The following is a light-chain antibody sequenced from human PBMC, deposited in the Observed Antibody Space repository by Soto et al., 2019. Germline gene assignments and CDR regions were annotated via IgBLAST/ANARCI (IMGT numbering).Light chain of an antibody. J-gene: IGLJ1*01. CDR1: SSDVGSYNL. CDR3: CSYAGSSPPPYV. CDR2: EGS. V-gene: IGLV2-23*01. Sequence: QSALTQPASVSGSPGQSITISCTGTSSDVGSYNLVSWYQQHPGKAPKLMIYEGSKRPSGVSNRFSGSKSDNTASLTISGLQAEDEADYYCCSYAGSSPPPYVFGTGTQLTVL.